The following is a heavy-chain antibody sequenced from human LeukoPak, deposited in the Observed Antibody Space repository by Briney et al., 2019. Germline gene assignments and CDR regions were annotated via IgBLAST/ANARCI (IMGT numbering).Heavy chain of an antibody. Sequence: SSETLSLTCAVYGESFSGYFWNWIRQPPGKGLEWIGEINHSGSTSNHNPSLKSRVTISVDTSKNQFSLKLSSVTAADTAVYYCAREGSWNQPRTAADYYYYYMDVWGKGTTVTVSS. CDR1: GESFSGYF. CDR2: INHSGSTS. D-gene: IGHD1-1*01. V-gene: IGHV4-34*01. CDR3: AREGSWNQPRTAADYYYYYMDV. J-gene: IGHJ6*03.